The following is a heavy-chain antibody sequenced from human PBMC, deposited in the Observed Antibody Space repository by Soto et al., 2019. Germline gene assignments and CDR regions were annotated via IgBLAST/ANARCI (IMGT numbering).Heavy chain of an antibody. D-gene: IGHD6-13*01. CDR1: GFTFSSYG. J-gene: IGHJ4*02. V-gene: IGHV3-30*18. CDR3: AKDKRSAGTADY. Sequence: QVQLVESGGGVVQPGRSLRLSCAASGFTFSSYGMHWVRQAPGKGLEWVAVISYDGSNKYYADSVKGRFTISRDNSKNTLYLQMNSLRAEDSAVYYWAKDKRSAGTADYWGQGTLVTVSS. CDR2: ISYDGSNK.